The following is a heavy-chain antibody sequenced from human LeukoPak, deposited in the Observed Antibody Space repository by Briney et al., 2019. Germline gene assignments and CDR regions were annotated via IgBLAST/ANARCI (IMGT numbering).Heavy chain of an antibody. V-gene: IGHV3-30*02. J-gene: IGHJ4*02. CDR1: GFTFSSYG. Sequence: GGSLRLSCVASGFTFSSYGMHWVRQAPGKGLEWVAFIRYDGSNKYYADSVKGRFTISRDNSKNTLYLQMNSLRAEDTAVYYCTTTYVTDNWGQGTLVTVSS. D-gene: IGHD3-16*01. CDR2: IRYDGSNK. CDR3: TTTYVTDN.